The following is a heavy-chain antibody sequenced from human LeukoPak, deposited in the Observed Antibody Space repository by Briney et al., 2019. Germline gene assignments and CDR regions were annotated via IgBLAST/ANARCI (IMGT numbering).Heavy chain of an antibody. CDR3: ARGQEKRWLQFRTSYDY. CDR2: IYGDGST. J-gene: IGHJ4*02. CDR1: GGSITSYY. Sequence: SETLSLTCTVSGGSITSYYWTWIRQPPGKGLEWIGFIYGDGSTNYNPSLKSRVTISVDTSKNQFSLKLSSVTAADTAVYYCARGQEKRWLQFRTSYDYWGQGTLVTVSS. V-gene: IGHV4-59*12. D-gene: IGHD5-24*01.